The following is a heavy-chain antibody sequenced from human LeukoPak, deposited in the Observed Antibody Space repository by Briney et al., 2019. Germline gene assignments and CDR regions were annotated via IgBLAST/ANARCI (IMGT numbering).Heavy chain of an antibody. CDR3: ARVRSQDFWSGYYYFDY. D-gene: IGHD3-3*01. J-gene: IGHJ4*02. CDR1: GGSISSYY. CDR2: IYYSGST. V-gene: IGHV4-59*01. Sequence: SETLSLTRTVSGGSISSYYWSWIRQPPGKGLEWIGYIYYSGSTNYNPSLKSRVTISVDTSKNQFSLKLSSVTAADTAVYYCARVRSQDFWSGYYYFDYWGQGTLVTVSS.